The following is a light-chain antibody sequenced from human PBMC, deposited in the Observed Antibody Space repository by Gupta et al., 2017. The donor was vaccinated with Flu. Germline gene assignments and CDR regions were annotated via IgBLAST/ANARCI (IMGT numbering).Light chain of an antibody. CDR2: KAS. CDR1: QSISSW. CDR3: QQENSYALT. V-gene: IGKV1-5*03. J-gene: IGKJ4*01. Sequence: DIQMTQSPSTLSASVGDRVTITCRASQSISSWLAWYQQKPGKAPKLLIYKASSLESGVPSRFSGSGSGTEFTLTIISLQPDDFATYYCQQENSYALTFGGGTKVEIK.